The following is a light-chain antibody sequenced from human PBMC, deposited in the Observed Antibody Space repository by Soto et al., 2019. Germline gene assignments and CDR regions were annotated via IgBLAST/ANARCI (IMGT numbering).Light chain of an antibody. CDR1: QSVSNNY. J-gene: IGKJ1*01. CDR3: QQRSNWPRT. CDR2: AAS. V-gene: IGKV3D-20*02. Sequence: EIVLTQSPGTLSLSPGERATLSCRASQSVSNNYLAWYQQKPGQAPRLLIYAASSRATGIPDRFSGSGSGTDFTLTISSLEPEDFAVYYCQQRSNWPRTFGQGTKVDIK.